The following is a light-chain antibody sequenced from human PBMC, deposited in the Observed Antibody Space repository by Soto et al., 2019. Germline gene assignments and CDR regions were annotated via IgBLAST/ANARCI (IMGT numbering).Light chain of an antibody. V-gene: IGKV1-9*01. CDR2: GTF. J-gene: IGKJ3*01. CDR3: QHLTNYPLFT. CDR1: QDIKTY. Sequence: IQLTQSPSSLSASVGDRVSITCRASQDIKTYLAWYQQKQGKAPKLLISGTFTLQSGVPSRFNGSGSGTDFTLTISRLQPEDVATFYCQHLTNYPLFTFGPGTKVDLE.